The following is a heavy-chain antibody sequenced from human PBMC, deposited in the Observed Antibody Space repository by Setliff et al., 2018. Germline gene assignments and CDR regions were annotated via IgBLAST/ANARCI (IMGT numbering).Heavy chain of an antibody. J-gene: IGHJ6*03. D-gene: IGHD6-19*01. CDR2: TNRRGST. CDR3: ARATSGWYSAYYYYMDV. Sequence: SETLSLTCTVSGGSVNSGYGNWNWLRQPAGKGLEWIGHTNRRGSTNFTPSLKSRVTISLDTSKNQFSLNLTSVTAADTTVYYCARATSGWYSAYYYYMDVWGKGTTVTVSS. CDR1: GGSVNSGYGN. V-gene: IGHV4-61*09.